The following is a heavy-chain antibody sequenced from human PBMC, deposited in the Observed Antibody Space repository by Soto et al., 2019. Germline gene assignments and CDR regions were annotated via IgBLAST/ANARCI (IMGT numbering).Heavy chain of an antibody. D-gene: IGHD2-15*01. J-gene: IGHJ4*02. CDR3: ARGINCSGGSCYSADY. Sequence: SETLSLTCTVSGGSISSSDFYWGWLRQTPGKGLEFIGSMYYSGTTYYNPSLKSRVTISVDTSKNQFSLKLSSVTAADTAVYYCARGINCSGGSCYSADYWGQGTLVTVSS. CDR1: GGSISSSDFY. CDR2: MYYSGTT. V-gene: IGHV4-39*07.